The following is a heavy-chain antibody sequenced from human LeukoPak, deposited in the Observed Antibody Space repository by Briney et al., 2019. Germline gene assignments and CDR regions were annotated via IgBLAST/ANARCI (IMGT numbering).Heavy chain of an antibody. Sequence: PGGSLRLSCAASGFTFSTYSMNWVRQAPGKGLEWVSSISGGSDYIFYADSMKGRFAISRDNAKNSLYLQMVSLRAEDTAVYYCARSLLWAVAGILDYWGQGTLVTVSS. CDR2: ISGGSDYI. D-gene: IGHD6-19*01. CDR1: GFTFSTYS. J-gene: IGHJ4*02. CDR3: ARSLLWAVAGILDY. V-gene: IGHV3-21*01.